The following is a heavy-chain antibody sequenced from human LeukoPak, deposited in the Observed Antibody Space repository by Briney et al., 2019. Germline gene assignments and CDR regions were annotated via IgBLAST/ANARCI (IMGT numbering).Heavy chain of an antibody. D-gene: IGHD5-18*01. J-gene: IGHJ4*02. Sequence: GGSLRLSCAASGFTFSSYAMSWVRQAPGKGLEWVSAISGSGGSGYYADSVKGRFTISRDNFKNRLYLQMNSLRAEDTAVYYCAKVNVGGVSSGADFDYWGQGTLVTVSS. CDR2: ISGSGGSG. V-gene: IGHV3-23*01. CDR3: AKVNVGGVSSGADFDY. CDR1: GFTFSSYA.